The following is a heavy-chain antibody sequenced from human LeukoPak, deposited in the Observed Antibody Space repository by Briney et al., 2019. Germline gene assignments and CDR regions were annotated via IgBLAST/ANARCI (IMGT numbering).Heavy chain of an antibody. CDR1: GYTFTSYG. CDR3: ARTLWFGDYEMYDQ. V-gene: IGHV1-18*01. J-gene: IGHJ5*02. D-gene: IGHD3-10*01. Sequence: ASVKVSCKTSGYTFTSYGISWVRQAPGQGLEWMGRTNTDKGETDYAQTLQGRVTMTIDTSTSTAYMELRSLRSDETAVYYCARTLWFGDYEMYDQWGQGTLCTVSS. CDR2: TNTDKGET.